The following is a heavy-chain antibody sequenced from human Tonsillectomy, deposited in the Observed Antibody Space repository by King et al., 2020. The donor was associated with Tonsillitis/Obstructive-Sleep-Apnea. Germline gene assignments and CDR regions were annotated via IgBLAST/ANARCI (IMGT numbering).Heavy chain of an antibody. CDR2: ISHDGSNK. Sequence: QVQLVESGGGVVQPGRSLRLSCAASGFTFSNFAMLWVRQAPGRGLEWVTVISHDGSNKYYADSVKGRFTISRDNSKNTLYLQMNSLRADDTAVYYCARDREAARRGGYFDYWGQGTLVTVSS. D-gene: IGHD6-6*01. CDR1: GFTFSNFA. V-gene: IGHV3-30*04. CDR3: ARDREAARRGGYFDY. J-gene: IGHJ4*02.